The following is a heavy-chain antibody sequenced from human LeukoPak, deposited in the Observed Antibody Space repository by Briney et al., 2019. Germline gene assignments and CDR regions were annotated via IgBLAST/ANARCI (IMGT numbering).Heavy chain of an antibody. J-gene: IGHJ4*02. CDR1: GFTFSISG. Sequence: GGSLRLSCAASGFTFSISGMHWVRQAPGKRLEWVAVIWYDGSNRYYADSVKGRFTISRDNSKNTLYLRMNSLRAEDTAVYYCARGDCGGNSCHKYLDYWGQGTLVTVSS. CDR2: IWYDGSNR. V-gene: IGHV3-33*01. D-gene: IGHD2-21*01. CDR3: ARGDCGGNSCHKYLDY.